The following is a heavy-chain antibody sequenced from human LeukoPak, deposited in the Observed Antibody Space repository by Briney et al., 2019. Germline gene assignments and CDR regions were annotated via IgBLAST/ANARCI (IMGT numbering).Heavy chain of an antibody. J-gene: IGHJ4*01. V-gene: IGHV3-23*01. CDR3: AKAAFSRKSYLEY. D-gene: IGHD3-3*02. Sequence: PGGSLRLSCAASGFTFSTYTMSWVRQAPGKGLEWVSAISGSGGNTYYADSVKGRFTISRDNSKNTLYLQMDSLRGDDTAVYYCAKAAFSRKSYLEYWGHGSLVTASS. CDR2: ISGSGGNT. CDR1: GFTFSTYT.